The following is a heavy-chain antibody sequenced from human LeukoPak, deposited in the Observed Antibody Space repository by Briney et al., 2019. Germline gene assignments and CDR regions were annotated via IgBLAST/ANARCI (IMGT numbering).Heavy chain of an antibody. V-gene: IGHV3-23*01. J-gene: IGHJ4*02. Sequence: GGSLRLSCAASGFTVSSNYMSWVRQAPGKGLEWVSSISGSGGSTYYADSVKGRFTISRDNSKNTLYLQMNSLRAEDTAVYYCAKDLVTGSLDYWGQGTRVTVSS. D-gene: IGHD3-10*01. CDR3: AKDLVTGSLDY. CDR2: ISGSGGST. CDR1: GFTVSSNY.